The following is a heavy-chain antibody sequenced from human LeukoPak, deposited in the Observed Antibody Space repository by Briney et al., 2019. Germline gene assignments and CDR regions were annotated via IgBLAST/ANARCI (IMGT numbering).Heavy chain of an antibody. D-gene: IGHD6-19*01. CDR2: IYDIENT. Sequence: SETLSLTCTVSGGSISSYYWSWVRQPPGKGLEWIGYIYDIENTNYNPSLKSRVTISVDTSKNQFSLKLTSVTAADTAVYYCARGYRSGLDVFDIWGQGTTVTVSS. J-gene: IGHJ3*02. CDR3: ARGYRSGLDVFDI. CDR1: GGSISSYY. V-gene: IGHV4-59*01.